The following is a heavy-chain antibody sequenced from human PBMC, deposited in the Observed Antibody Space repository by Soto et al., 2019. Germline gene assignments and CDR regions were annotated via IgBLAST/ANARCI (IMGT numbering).Heavy chain of an antibody. Sequence: SETLSLTCTVSGGSISSGDYYWSWIRQPPGKGLEWIGYIYYSGSTYYNPSLKSRVTISVDTSKNQFSLKLSSVTAADTAVYYCAAADYSNYYYGMDVWGQGTTVTVSS. CDR3: AAADYSNYYYGMDV. CDR1: GGSISSGDYY. V-gene: IGHV4-30-4*01. J-gene: IGHJ6*02. D-gene: IGHD4-4*01. CDR2: IYYSGST.